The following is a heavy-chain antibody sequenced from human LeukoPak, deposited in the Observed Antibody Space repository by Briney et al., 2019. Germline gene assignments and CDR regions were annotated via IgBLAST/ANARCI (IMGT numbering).Heavy chain of an antibody. Sequence: AGGSLRLSCAASGFTFSTYTMNWVRQAPGKGLEWVSGINWNGGSTGYADSVKGRFTISRDNAKNSLYLQMNSLRAEDTALYYCAREFYGSYYVGYYMDVWGKGTTVTVSS. V-gene: IGHV3-20*04. CDR2: INWNGGST. D-gene: IGHD1-26*01. CDR1: GFTFSTYT. CDR3: AREFYGSYYVGYYMDV. J-gene: IGHJ6*03.